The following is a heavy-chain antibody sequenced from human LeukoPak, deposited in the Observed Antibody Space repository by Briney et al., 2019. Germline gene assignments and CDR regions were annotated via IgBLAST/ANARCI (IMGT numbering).Heavy chain of an antibody. D-gene: IGHD6-19*01. Sequence: SVKVSCKASGGTFSSYAISWVRQAPGQGLEWMGGIIPIFGTANYAQKFQGRVTITTDESTSTAYMELSSLRSEDTAVYYCARDQVGSSGWYTSGNWFDPWGQGTLVTVSS. CDR1: GGTFSSYA. V-gene: IGHV1-69*05. CDR2: IIPIFGTA. CDR3: ARDQVGSSGWYTSGNWFDP. J-gene: IGHJ5*02.